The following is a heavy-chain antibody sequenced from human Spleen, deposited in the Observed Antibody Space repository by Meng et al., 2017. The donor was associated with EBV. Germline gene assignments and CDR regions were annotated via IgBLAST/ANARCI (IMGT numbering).Heavy chain of an antibody. V-gene: IGHV1-18*01. CDR1: GCTVTNYG. CDR2: INAYNGNI. Sequence: QVHLVQSGAEVKKPGASVKVSCKASGCTVTNYGFTWVRQAPGQGLEWMGWINAYNGNINYAQRLQGRVTMTTDTSTSTAYMELRSLRSDDTAVYYCARGGGYCSGDSCWSDGGEFDYWGQGTLVTVSS. CDR3: ARGGGYCSGDSCWSDGGEFDY. J-gene: IGHJ4*02. D-gene: IGHD2-15*01.